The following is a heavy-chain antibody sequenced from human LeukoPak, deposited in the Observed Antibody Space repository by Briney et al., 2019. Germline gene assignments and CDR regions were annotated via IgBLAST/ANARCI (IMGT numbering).Heavy chain of an antibody. CDR1: GYTFTSYY. CDR3: AKDWHILTGRNCFDP. V-gene: IGHV1-46*01. J-gene: IGHJ5*02. Sequence: GASVKVSCKASGYTFTSYYMHWVRQAPGQGLEWMGIINPSGGSTSYAQKFQGRVTMSTDTSTSTAYMELRSLRFDDTAIYYCAKDWHILTGRNCFDPWGQGTLVTVSS. D-gene: IGHD3-9*01. CDR2: INPSGGST.